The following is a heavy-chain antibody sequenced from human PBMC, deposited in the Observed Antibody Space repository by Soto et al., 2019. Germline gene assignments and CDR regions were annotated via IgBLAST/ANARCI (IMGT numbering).Heavy chain of an antibody. V-gene: IGHV1-46*03. Sequence: GASVKVSCKASGYTFTSYYMHWVRQAPGQGHEWMGIINPSGGSTSYAQKFQGRVTMTRDTSTSTVYMELSSLRSADTAVYYCARGYDFWSGSYYMDVWGKGTTVTVSS. CDR1: GYTFTSYY. CDR2: INPSGGST. CDR3: ARGYDFWSGSYYMDV. J-gene: IGHJ6*03. D-gene: IGHD3-3*01.